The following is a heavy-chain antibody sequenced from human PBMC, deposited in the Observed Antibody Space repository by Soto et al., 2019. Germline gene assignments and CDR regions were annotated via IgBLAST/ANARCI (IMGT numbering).Heavy chain of an antibody. D-gene: IGHD6-13*01. CDR3: SFSREGIEAAGYDY. V-gene: IGHV3-23*01. CDR2: ISGSGGSS. J-gene: IGHJ4*02. CDR1: GFTFSSCA. Sequence: EVQLLESGGGLVQPGGSLRLSCAASGFTFSSCAMSWVRQAPGKGLEWVSAISGSGGSSYYADSVKGRFTISRDNSRNTLHLQMNSLRAEDTAVYYCSFSREGIEAAGYDYWGQGTLVTVSS.